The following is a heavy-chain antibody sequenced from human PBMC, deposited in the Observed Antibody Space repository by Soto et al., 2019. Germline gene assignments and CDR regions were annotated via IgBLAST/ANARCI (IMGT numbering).Heavy chain of an antibody. J-gene: IGHJ6*02. CDR1: GYSFTSYW. CDR2: IDPSDSYT. Sequence: LKISCKGSGYSFTSYWISWVRQMPGKGLEWMGRIDPSDSYTNYSPSFQGQVTISADKSISTAYLQWSSLKASDTAMYYCARGYCSGGSCYSYGMDVWGQGTTVTVSS. CDR3: ARGYCSGGSCYSYGMDV. D-gene: IGHD2-15*01. V-gene: IGHV5-10-1*04.